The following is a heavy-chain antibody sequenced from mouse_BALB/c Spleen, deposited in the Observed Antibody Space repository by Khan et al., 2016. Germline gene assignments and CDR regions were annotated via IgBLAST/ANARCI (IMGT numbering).Heavy chain of an antibody. CDR2: ISYDGSN. V-gene: IGHV3-6*02. D-gene: IGHD4-1*01. CDR3: ASGSYWYFDV. CDR1: GYSITSGYY. J-gene: IGHJ1*03. Sequence: EVQLQESGPGLVKPSQSLSLTCSVTGYSITSGYYWNWIRQFPGNKLEWMGYISYDGSNNYNPSLKNRISITRDKSKNQFFLKLNSVTTEDTATYYCASGSYWYFDVWGTGTTVTVSS.